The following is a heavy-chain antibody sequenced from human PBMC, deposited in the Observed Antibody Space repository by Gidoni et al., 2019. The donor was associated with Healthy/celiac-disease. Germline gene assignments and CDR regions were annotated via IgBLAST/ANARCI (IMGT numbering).Heavy chain of an antibody. Sequence: EVQLVESGGGLVQPGGSLRLSCAASGFTFSSYDMHWVRQATGKGLGWVSAIGTAGDTYYPGSVKGRFTISRENVKNSLYLQMNSLRAGDTAVYYCARDLCTGGVCYSYGMDVWGQGTTVTVSS. CDR3: ARDLCTGGVCYSYGMDV. V-gene: IGHV3-13*01. CDR1: GFTFSSYD. CDR2: IGTAGDT. J-gene: IGHJ6*02. D-gene: IGHD2-8*02.